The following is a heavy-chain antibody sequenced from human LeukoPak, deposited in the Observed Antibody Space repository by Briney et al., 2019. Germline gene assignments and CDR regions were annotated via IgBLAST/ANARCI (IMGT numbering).Heavy chain of an antibody. CDR1: GYTFTSYW. CDR3: ARQQWLGSFDY. J-gene: IGHJ4*02. V-gene: IGHV5-51*01. D-gene: IGHD6-19*01. Sequence: ASLQISCVGSGYTFTSYWIGWVRQVPGKGREWMGIIFPVDSGTKYTPSFQGQVTISAYKSISTAYLQWSSLKASNTAVYYCARQQWLGSFDYWGQGALVIVSS. CDR2: IFPVDSGT.